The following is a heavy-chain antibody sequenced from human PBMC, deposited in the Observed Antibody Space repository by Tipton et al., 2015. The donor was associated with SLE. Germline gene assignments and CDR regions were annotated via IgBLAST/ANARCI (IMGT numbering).Heavy chain of an antibody. CDR1: GGSISSYY. V-gene: IGHV4-59*01. J-gene: IGHJ3*02. Sequence: TLSLTCTVSGGSISSYYWSWIRQPPGKGLEWIGYIYYSGSTNYNPSLKSRVTISIDTSKNQFSLKLSSVTAADTAVYYCARGLGAFDIWGQGTMVTVSS. CDR3: ARGLGAFDI. CDR2: IYYSGST. D-gene: IGHD7-27*01.